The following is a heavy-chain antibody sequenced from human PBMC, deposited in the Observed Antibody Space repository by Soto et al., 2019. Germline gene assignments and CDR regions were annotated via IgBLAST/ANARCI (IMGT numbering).Heavy chain of an antibody. J-gene: IGHJ4*02. CDR2: ISSDGGST. D-gene: IGHD3-3*01. Sequence: GGSLRLSCSASVFTFSSYAMHWVRQAPGKGLEYVSAISSDGGSTYYADSVKGRFTISRDNSKNTLYLQMSSLRAEDTAVYYCVKTSAPLRFLEWPTRGHYFDYWGQGTLVTVSS. V-gene: IGHV3-64D*06. CDR1: VFTFSSYA. CDR3: VKTSAPLRFLEWPTRGHYFDY.